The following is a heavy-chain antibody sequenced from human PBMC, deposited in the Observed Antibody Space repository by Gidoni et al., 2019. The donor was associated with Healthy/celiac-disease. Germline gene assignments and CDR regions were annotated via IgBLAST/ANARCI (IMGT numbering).Heavy chain of an antibody. CDR3: AQDSTGRYCTNGVCYGGFWFDP. CDR2: IDWDDDK. Sequence: QVTLKESGPALVKPTQTLTLTCTFSGFSLSTSGMRVSWIRQPPGKALEWLARIDWDDDKFYSTSLKTRLTISKDTSKNQVVLTMTNMDPVDTATYYCAQDSTGRYCTNGVCYGGFWFDPWGQGTLVTVSS. CDR1: GFSLSTSGMR. V-gene: IGHV2-70*04. J-gene: IGHJ5*02. D-gene: IGHD2-8*01.